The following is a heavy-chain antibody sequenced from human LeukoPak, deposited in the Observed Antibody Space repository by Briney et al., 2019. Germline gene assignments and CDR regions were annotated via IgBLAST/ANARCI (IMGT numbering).Heavy chain of an antibody. CDR3: AGIGDRGVYFDY. J-gene: IGHJ4*02. V-gene: IGHV4-59*08. CDR2: IYYSGST. CDR1: GDSISSYY. D-gene: IGHD3-16*01. Sequence: SETLSLTCTVSGDSISSYYWSWIGQPPGKGLEWIGYIYYSGSTNYNPSLKSRVTISVDTSKNQFSLRLSSVTAADTAVYCCAGIGDRGVYFDYWGQGTLVTVSS.